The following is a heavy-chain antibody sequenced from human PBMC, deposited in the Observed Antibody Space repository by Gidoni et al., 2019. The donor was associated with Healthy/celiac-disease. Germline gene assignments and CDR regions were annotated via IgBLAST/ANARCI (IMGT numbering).Heavy chain of an antibody. J-gene: IGHJ2*01. V-gene: IGHV4-31*03. CDR1: CGSISSGGYY. CDR3: ARGTGSSWIYWYFDL. D-gene: IGHD6-13*01. CDR2: IYYSGST. Sequence: QVQLQESGPGLVKPSQTLSLTCTVSCGSISSGGYYWSWIRQPPGKGLEWIGYIYYSGSTYYNPSLKSRVTITVDTSKNQFSLKLSSVTAADTAVYYCARGTGSSWIYWYFDLWGRGTLVTVSS.